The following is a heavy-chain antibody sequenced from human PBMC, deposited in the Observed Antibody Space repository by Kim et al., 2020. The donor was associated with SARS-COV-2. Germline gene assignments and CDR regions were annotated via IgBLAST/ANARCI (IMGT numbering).Heavy chain of an antibody. CDR2: ISSSSSYI. Sequence: GGSLRLSCAASGFTFSSYSMNWVRQAPGKGLEWVSSISSSSSYIYYADSVKGRFTISRDNAKNSLYLQMNSLRAEDTAVYYCARLMVRGVGFDYWGQGTLVTVSS. V-gene: IGHV3-21*01. CDR1: GFTFSSYS. CDR3: ARLMVRGVGFDY. J-gene: IGHJ4*02. D-gene: IGHD3-10*01.